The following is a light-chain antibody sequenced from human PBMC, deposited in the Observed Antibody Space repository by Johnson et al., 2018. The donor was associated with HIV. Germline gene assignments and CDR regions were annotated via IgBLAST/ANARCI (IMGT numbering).Light chain of an antibody. V-gene: IGLV1-51*01. CDR3: GAWDSGLTAHFV. CDR2: DNN. J-gene: IGLJ1*01. CDR1: SSNIGNNY. Sequence: QSVLTQPPSVSAAPGQKVTISCSGSSSNIGNNYVSWYQQLPGRAPKLLIYDNNKRPSGIPDRFSGSESGSSATLGITGLQTGDEADYYCGAWDSGLTAHFVFGTGTKITVL.